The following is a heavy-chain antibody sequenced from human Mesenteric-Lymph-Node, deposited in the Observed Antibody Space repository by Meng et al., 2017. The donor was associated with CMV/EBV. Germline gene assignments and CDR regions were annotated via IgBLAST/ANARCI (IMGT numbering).Heavy chain of an antibody. CDR2: INHSGST. D-gene: IGHD3-9*01. CDR3: ARGSSYDILTGYFDY. J-gene: IGHJ4*02. V-gene: IGHV4-34*01. CDR1: GGSFSGYY. Sequence: QVQFPQWGEGLLKPSETLSVTCAVYGGSFSGYYWNWIRQSPEKGLEWIGEINHSGSTTYNPSFTSRIIISVDTSTNQISLNMSSVTAADTAVYYCARGSSYDILTGYFDYWGQGALVTVSS.